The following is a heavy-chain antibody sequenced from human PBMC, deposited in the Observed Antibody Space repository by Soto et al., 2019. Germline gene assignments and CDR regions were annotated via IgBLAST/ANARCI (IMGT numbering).Heavy chain of an antibody. J-gene: IGHJ3*02. Sequence: GASVKVSCKPSGYTFTSNGLSWVRQAPGQGLEWMGWISTNKGNTNYAQKFQGRVTMTTERSTTTADMELRSLRSDDTAIYYCVRLTGDALDIWGQGTLVTVSS. V-gene: IGHV1-18*04. D-gene: IGHD4-4*01. CDR3: VRLTGDALDI. CDR1: GYTFTSNG. CDR2: ISTNKGNT.